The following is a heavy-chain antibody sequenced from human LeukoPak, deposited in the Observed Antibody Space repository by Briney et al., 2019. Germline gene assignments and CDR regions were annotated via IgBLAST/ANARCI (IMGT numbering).Heavy chain of an antibody. CDR3: VKVAKYYYGSETYYFFEH. CDR2: INQDGTEK. J-gene: IGHJ4*02. Sequence: GGSLRLSCAASGFTFSSYWMSWVRQAPGKGLEWVANINQDGTEKYYVDSVKGRFTISRDNAKNSLDLQMNSLRVEDTGIYYCVKVAKYYYGSETYYFFEHWGQGTPVTASS. D-gene: IGHD3-10*01. CDR1: GFTFSSYW. V-gene: IGHV3-7*01.